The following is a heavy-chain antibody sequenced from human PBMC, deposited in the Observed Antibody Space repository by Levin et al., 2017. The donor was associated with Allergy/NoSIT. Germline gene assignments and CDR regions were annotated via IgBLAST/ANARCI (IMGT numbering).Heavy chain of an antibody. Sequence: GGSLRLSCAASGFTFDDYAMHWVRQAPGKGLEWVSGISWNSGSIGYADSVKGRFTISRDNAKNSLYLQMNSLRAEDTALYYCAKGGEAVAGYLSWYFDYWGQGTLVTVS. V-gene: IGHV3-9*01. CDR2: ISWNSGSI. J-gene: IGHJ4*02. CDR1: GFTFDDYA. D-gene: IGHD6-19*01. CDR3: AKGGEAVAGYLSWYFDY.